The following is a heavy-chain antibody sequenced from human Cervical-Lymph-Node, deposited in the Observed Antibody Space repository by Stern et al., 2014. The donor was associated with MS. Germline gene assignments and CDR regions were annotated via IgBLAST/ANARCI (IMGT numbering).Heavy chain of an antibody. CDR2: IYYSGST. D-gene: IGHD6-25*01. Sequence: QVQLVESGPGLVKPSQTLSLTCTVSGGSISSGGYYWSWIRQLPGKGLEWIGYIYYSGSTYYNPSLKSRVTISVDTSKNQFSLKVNSVTAADTAVYYCARSSGYHFDYWGQGTLVTVSS. V-gene: IGHV4-31*03. CDR1: GGSISSGGYY. J-gene: IGHJ4*02. CDR3: ARSSGYHFDY.